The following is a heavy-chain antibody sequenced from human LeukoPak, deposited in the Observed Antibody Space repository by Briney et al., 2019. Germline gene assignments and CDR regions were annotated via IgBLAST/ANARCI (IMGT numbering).Heavy chain of an antibody. Sequence: GGSLRLSCAASGFTFDDYGMSWVRQAPGRGLEWVSAINGRGDDTYYPDSVKGRFTISRDNSNNTLYLQMNSLRAEDTAVYYCAKGRRSSSSFFDSWGQGILVTVSS. CDR1: GFTFDDYG. J-gene: IGHJ4*02. CDR3: AKGRRSSSSFFDS. D-gene: IGHD6-19*01. CDR2: INGRGDDT. V-gene: IGHV3-23*01.